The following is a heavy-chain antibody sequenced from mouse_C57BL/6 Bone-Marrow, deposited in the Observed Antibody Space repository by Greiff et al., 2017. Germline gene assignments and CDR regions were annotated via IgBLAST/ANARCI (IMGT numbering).Heavy chain of an antibody. CDR2: IWSGGST. J-gene: IGHJ4*01. CDR1: GFSLTSYG. V-gene: IGHV2-2*01. CDR3: ARNGVRAMDY. Sequence: VQLQESGPGLVQPSQSLSITCTVSGFSLTSYGVHWVRQSPGKGLEWLGVIWSGGSTDCNAAFISRLSISKDNSKSQVFFKMNSLQADDTAIYYCARNGVRAMDYWGQGTSVTVSS.